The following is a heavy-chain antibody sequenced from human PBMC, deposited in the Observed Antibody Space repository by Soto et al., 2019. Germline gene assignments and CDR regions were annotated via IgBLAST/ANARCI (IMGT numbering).Heavy chain of an antibody. CDR2: ISYDGSNK. D-gene: IGHD3-22*01. J-gene: IGHJ4*02. V-gene: IGHV3-30*18. Sequence: QVQLVESGGGVVQPGRSLRLSCAASGFSFSSYGVHWVRQTPGKGLEWVAGISYDGSNKYYVDSMKGRLTISRDNSKNTLDLQMNSLRAEDTAVYYCAKDTYYHDSSGYYVFDYWGQGTLVTVSS. CDR1: GFSFSSYG. CDR3: AKDTYYHDSSGYYVFDY.